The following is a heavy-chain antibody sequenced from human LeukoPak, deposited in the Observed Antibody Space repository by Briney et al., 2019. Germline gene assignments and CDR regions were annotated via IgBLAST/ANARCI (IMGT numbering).Heavy chain of an antibody. V-gene: IGHV3-23*01. CDR2: ISGSGGST. D-gene: IGHD6-13*01. CDR3: AKSTAAGREAFDI. Sequence: GGSLRLSCAASGFTFSNYAMTWVRQAPGKGLEWVSSISGSGGSTYYADSVKGRFTISRDNSKNTLYLQMNSLRAEDTAVYYCAKSTAAGREAFDIWGQATMVSVSS. CDR1: GFTFSNYA. J-gene: IGHJ3*02.